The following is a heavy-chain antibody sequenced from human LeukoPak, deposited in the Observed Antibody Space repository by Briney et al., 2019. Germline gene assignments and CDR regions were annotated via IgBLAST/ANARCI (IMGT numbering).Heavy chain of an antibody. D-gene: IGHD5-18*01. Sequence: SGGSLRHSCAASGFIFNYYGTHWVRQAPGKGLEWVAVISYDGTDKYYADSVKGRFTISRDNSKSTLFLQVNSPRAEDTAVYYCVKEAYKYGYFDYWGRGTLVTVSS. J-gene: IGHJ4*02. V-gene: IGHV3-30*18. CDR2: ISYDGTDK. CDR3: VKEAYKYGYFDY. CDR1: GFIFNYYG.